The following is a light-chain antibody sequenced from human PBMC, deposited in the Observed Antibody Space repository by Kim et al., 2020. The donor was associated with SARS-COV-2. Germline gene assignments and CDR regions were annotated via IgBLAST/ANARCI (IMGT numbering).Light chain of an antibody. Sequence: QSVLTQPPSVSAAPGQKVTISCSGSSSNIGYNYVSWYQQLPGTAPKLLIYDNNKRPSGIPDRFSGSKSGTSATLVITGLQTGDEADYYCGTWDSSLSAGVFGGGTQLTVL. CDR3: GTWDSSLSAGV. V-gene: IGLV1-51*01. J-gene: IGLJ2*01. CDR2: DNN. CDR1: SSNIGYNY.